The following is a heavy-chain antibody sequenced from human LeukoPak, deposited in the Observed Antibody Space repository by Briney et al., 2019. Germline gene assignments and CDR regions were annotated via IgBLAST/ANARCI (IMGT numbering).Heavy chain of an antibody. Sequence: SVKVSCKASGGTFSSYAISWVRQAPGQGLEWMGGIIPIFGTANYAQKFQGRVTITADESTSTAYMELSRLRSDDTAVYCCAREVAPRGNDYWGQGTLVTVSS. J-gene: IGHJ4*02. CDR2: IIPIFGTA. CDR1: GGTFSSYA. V-gene: IGHV1-69*01. CDR3: AREVAPRGNDY. D-gene: IGHD3-16*01.